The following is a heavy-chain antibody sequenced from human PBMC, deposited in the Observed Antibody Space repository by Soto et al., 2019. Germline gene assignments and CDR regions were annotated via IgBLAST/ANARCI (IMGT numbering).Heavy chain of an antibody. D-gene: IGHD3-3*01. Sequence: GGSLRLSCAASGFAFSGSAMHWVRQASGKGLEWVGRIRSKPNNYATAYGASVKGRFTISRDGSKNTAYLQMNSLNTEDTAVYYCSRQASDFWSGKPQYYMDVWGKGTTVTVSS. CDR2: IRSKPNNYAT. CDR3: SRQASDFWSGKPQYYMDV. J-gene: IGHJ6*03. CDR1: GFAFSGSA. V-gene: IGHV3-73*01.